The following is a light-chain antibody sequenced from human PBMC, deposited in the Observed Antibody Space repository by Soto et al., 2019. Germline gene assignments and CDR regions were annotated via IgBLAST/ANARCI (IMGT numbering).Light chain of an antibody. CDR1: SSDVGGYNY. V-gene: IGLV2-14*03. Sequence: QSVLTQPASVSGSPGQSITISCTGTSSDVGGYNYVSWYQQHPDKAPKLMIYDVSNRPSGVSNRFSGSKSGNTASLSISGLQAEDEADYYCSSYAGSSALAVFGGGTKLTVL. J-gene: IGLJ2*01. CDR3: SSYAGSSALAV. CDR2: DVS.